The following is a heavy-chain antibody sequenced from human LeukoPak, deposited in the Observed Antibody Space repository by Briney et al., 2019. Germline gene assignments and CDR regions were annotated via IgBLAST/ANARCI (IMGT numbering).Heavy chain of an antibody. Sequence: ASVKVSCKASGYTFTSYGISWVRQAPGQGLEWMGWISAYNGNTNYAQKLQGRVTMTTDTSTSTAYMELRSLRSDDTAVYYCARVPEDIAVAPAALPGYWGQGTLVTVSS. CDR2: ISAYNGNT. J-gene: IGHJ4*02. V-gene: IGHV1-18*01. CDR1: GYTFTSYG. D-gene: IGHD2-2*01. CDR3: ARVPEDIAVAPAALPGY.